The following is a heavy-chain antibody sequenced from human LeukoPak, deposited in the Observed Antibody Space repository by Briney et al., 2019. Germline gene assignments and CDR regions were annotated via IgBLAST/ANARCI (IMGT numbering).Heavy chain of an antibody. CDR2: INAGNGNT. J-gene: IGHJ4*02. D-gene: IGHD2-15*01. CDR3: ARGGYSS. CDR1: GGTFSSYA. Sequence: ASVKVSCKASGGTFSSYAISWVRQAPGQRLEWMGWINAGNGNTKYSQKFQGRVTITRDTSASTAYMELSSLRSEDTAVYYCARGGYSSWGQGTLVTVSS. V-gene: IGHV1-3*01.